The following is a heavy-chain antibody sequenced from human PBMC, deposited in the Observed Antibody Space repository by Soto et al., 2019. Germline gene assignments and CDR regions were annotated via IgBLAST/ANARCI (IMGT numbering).Heavy chain of an antibody. CDR1: GFTFSSYS. CDR3: ARDGVLRYFDWAPIVYFDY. V-gene: IGHV3-21*01. Sequence: GGSLRLSCAASGFTFSSYSMNWVRQAPGKXLEWVSSISSSSSYIYYADSVKGRFTISRDNAKNSLYLQMNSLRAEDTAVYYCARDGVLRYFDWAPIVYFDYWGQGTLVTVSS. CDR2: ISSSSSYI. D-gene: IGHD3-9*01. J-gene: IGHJ4*02.